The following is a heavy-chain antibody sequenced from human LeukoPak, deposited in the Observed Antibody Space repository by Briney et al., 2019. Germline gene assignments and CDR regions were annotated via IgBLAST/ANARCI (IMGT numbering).Heavy chain of an antibody. CDR3: ARSLGIAVVEDAFDV. V-gene: IGHV4-39*01. CDR1: GGSIISTSHY. CDR2: IYYSGET. D-gene: IGHD6-19*01. Sequence: SETLSLTCTVSGGSIISTSHYWGWIRQPPGKGLEWIGSIYYSGETYYNPSLKSRVTISVDTSKNQVSLKLTSMTAADTAVYYCARSLGIAVVEDAFDVWGQGTMATVSS. J-gene: IGHJ3*01.